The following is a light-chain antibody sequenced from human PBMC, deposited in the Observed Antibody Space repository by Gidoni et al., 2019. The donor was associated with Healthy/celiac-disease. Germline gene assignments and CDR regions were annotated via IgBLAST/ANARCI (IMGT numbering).Light chain of an antibody. CDR1: GSTIGSND. CDR2: RNN. Sequence: QSVLPQPPPASGTSGQVVTISCSGSGSTIGSNDVYQYQQLPGTAPKLLIYRNNQRPSGVPDRFSGSESGTSAALAISWLRSEDEADYYCAAWDYSLSGRVFGGGTKLTVL. V-gene: IGLV1-47*01. CDR3: AAWDYSLSGRV. J-gene: IGLJ3*02.